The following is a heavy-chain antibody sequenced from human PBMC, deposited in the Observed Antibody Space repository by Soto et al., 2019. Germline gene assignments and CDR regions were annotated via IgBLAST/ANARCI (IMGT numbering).Heavy chain of an antibody. CDR2: IKSKTDGGTT. J-gene: IGHJ6*02. D-gene: IGHD3-9*01. V-gene: IGHV3-15*07. CDR3: TTPQYYDILTGYSSVMDV. Sequence: GGSLRLSCAASGFTFSNAWMNWVRQAPGKGLEWVGRIKSKTDGGTTDYAAPVKGRFTISRDDSKNTLYLQMNSLKTEDTAVYYCTTPQYYDILTGYSSVMDVWGQGTTVPVS. CDR1: GFTFSNAW.